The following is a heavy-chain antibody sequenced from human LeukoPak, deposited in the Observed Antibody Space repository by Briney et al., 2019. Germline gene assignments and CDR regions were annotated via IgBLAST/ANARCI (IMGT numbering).Heavy chain of an antibody. J-gene: IGHJ4*02. CDR1: GGSFSGYY. V-gene: IGHV4-34*01. CDR3: ARGQSYYGRHHDY. D-gene: IGHD1-26*01. Sequence: SETLSLTCAVYGGSFSGYYWSWIRQPPGKGLEWIGEINHSGSTNYNPSLKSRVTISVDTSKNQFSLKLSSVTAADTAVHYCARGQSYYGRHHDYWGQGTLVTVSS. CDR2: INHSGST.